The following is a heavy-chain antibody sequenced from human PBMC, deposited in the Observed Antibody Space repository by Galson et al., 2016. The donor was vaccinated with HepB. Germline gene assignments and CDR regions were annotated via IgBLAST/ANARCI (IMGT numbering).Heavy chain of an antibody. CDR2: INPSDGST. V-gene: IGHV1-46*01. CDR3: ARGDVRYLRPFDY. CDR1: EYTFTSFD. D-gene: IGHD2-2*02. J-gene: IGHJ4*02. Sequence: SVKVSCKASEYTFTSFDMHWVRQAPGQGLEWMGIINPSDGSTSYAQKFQGRVTMIRDTSTSTVYMELNSLRSEDTAVYYCARGDVRYLRPFDYWGQGTLVTVSS.